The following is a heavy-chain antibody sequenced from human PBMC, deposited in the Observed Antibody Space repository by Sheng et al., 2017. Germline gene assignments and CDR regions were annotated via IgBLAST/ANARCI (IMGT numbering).Heavy chain of an antibody. CDR1: GFTFTNYA. V-gene: IGHV3-23*01. CDR3: AKSVLSN. J-gene: IGHJ1*01. Sequence: EVQVLESGGGLVQAGGSLRLSCAASGFTFTNYAMTWVRQAPGKGLEWVSSISNSGDSTNYADSVKGRFTISRDNSKNTAYLQMDSLRAEDTAVYYCAKSVLSNWGQGTLVTVSS. CDR2: ISNSGDST.